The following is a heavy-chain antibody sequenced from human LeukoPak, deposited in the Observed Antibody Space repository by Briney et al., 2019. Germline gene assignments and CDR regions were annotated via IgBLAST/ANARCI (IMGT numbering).Heavy chain of an antibody. CDR1: GFTFRSFG. CDR2: IRFDGSNQ. V-gene: IGHV3-30*02. CDR3: AKGYGESHFDS. D-gene: IGHD5-18*01. Sequence: GGSLRLSCAASGFTFRSFGMHFVRQAPGKGLEWVAFIRFDGSNQYYTDSVKGRCTISRDNSNNTLFLQMNNLRGDDTAVYLCAKGYGESHFDSWGQGTLVTVSS. J-gene: IGHJ4*02.